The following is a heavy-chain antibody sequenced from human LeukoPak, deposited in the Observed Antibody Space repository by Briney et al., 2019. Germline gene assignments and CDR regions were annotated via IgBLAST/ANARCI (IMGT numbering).Heavy chain of an antibody. CDR3: ARDGGTRDYFDY. CDR1: GYTFTTYY. J-gene: IGHJ4*02. Sequence: ASVKVSCKASGYTFTTYYMHWVRQAPGQGLEWMGWINPNSGGTNYAQKFQGRVTMTRDTSISTAYMELSRLRSDDTAVYYCARDGGTRDYFDYWGQGTLVTVSS. V-gene: IGHV1-2*02. CDR2: INPNSGGT.